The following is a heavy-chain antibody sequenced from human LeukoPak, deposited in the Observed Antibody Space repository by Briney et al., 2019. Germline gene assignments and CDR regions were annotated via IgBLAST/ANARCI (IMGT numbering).Heavy chain of an antibody. Sequence: GRSLRLSCAASGFTFSSYAMSWVRQAPGKGLEWVANIKQDGSEKYYVDSVKGRFTISRDNAKNSLYLQMNSLRAEDTAVYYCARDLSQEIDYGDYVIDYWGQGTLVTVSS. V-gene: IGHV3-7*03. CDR3: ARDLSQEIDYGDYVIDY. J-gene: IGHJ4*02. D-gene: IGHD4-17*01. CDR1: GFTFSSYA. CDR2: IKQDGSEK.